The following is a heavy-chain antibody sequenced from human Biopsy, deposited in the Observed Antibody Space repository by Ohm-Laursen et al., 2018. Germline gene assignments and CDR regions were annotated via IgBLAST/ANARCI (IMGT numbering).Heavy chain of an antibody. CDR3: ARDRGYYSDRAVPGYFDL. CDR2: VYYTGST. Sequence: SQTLSLTCTVSGGPIDSHYWSWIRQPPGKGLEWIGYVYYTGSTDYNPSLQSRVTISVDTSKNHFSLRLRSVTPADTAIYYCARDRGYYSDRAVPGYFDLWGRGTLVTVSS. V-gene: IGHV4-59*11. CDR1: GGPIDSHY. J-gene: IGHJ2*01. D-gene: IGHD3-22*01.